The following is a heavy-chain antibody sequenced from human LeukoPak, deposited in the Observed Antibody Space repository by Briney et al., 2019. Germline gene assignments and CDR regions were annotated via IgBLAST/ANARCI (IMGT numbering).Heavy chain of an antibody. Sequence: GGSLRLSCAASGFAFGDWWMNWVRQTPGRGLEWVANINRGGSQETYVDSVRGRFTISRDDAKNSLYLQMNSLRVDDTAVYYCARDLSGSGDSWGPGTLVTVSS. CDR2: INRGGSQE. D-gene: IGHD3-10*01. CDR1: GFAFGDWW. CDR3: ARDLSGSGDS. V-gene: IGHV3-7*01. J-gene: IGHJ4*02.